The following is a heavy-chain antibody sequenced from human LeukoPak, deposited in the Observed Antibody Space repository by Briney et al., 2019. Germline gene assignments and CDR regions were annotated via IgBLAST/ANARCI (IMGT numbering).Heavy chain of an antibody. V-gene: IGHV4-4*07. CDR3: ATYSSASDAFDI. J-gene: IGHJ3*02. CDR2: IYTSGNTNY. D-gene: IGHD6-19*01. CDR1: GGSINNYY. Sequence: SETLSLTCTVSGGSINNYYWSWIRQPAGKGLEWIGHIYTSGNTNYNYNPSLKSRVSMSIDTSKNQFSLKLSSVAAADTAFYYCATYSSASDAFDIWGQGIKVTVPS.